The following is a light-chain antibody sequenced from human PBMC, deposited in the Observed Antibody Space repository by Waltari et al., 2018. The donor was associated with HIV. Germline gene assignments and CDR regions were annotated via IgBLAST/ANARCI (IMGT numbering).Light chain of an antibody. CDR1: SSNIGARYD. CDR2: GDS. V-gene: IGLV1-40*01. CDR3: QSYDSTLSAWV. J-gene: IGLJ3*02. Sequence: QSVLTQSPSVSGAPGPRVTISCTGSSSNIGARYDVYWYQQFPGTAPKLLIFGDSDRPSGVPDRFSGSRSGTSASLAITGLQVEDEADYFCQSYDSTLSAWVFGGGTKLTVL.